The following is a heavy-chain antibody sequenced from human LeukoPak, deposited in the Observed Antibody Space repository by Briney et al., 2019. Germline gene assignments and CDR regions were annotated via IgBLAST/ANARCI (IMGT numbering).Heavy chain of an antibody. CDR2: ISIYNGNT. J-gene: IGHJ5*02. D-gene: IGHD3-22*01. CDR3: ARDYDSSGYRIFDP. CDR1: GYSFTSYG. V-gene: IGHV1-18*01. Sequence: GASVKVSCKASGYSFTSYGLSWVRQAPGQGLEWMGWISIYNGNTNYTQKLQGRLTMTRDTSTSTAYMELRSLRSDDTAVYYCARDYDSSGYRIFDPWGQGTLVTVSS.